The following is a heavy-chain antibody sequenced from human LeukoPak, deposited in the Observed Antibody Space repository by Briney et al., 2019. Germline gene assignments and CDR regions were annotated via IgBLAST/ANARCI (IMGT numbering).Heavy chain of an antibody. CDR1: GYTFTSYG. Sequence: ASVKVSCKASGYTFTSYGISLVRQAPGQGLEWMGWISAYNGNTNYAQKLQGRVTMTTDTSTSTAYMELRSLRSDDTAVYYCARVTYYDFWSGYSIYYYGMDVWGQGTTVTVSS. CDR2: ISAYNGNT. V-gene: IGHV1-18*01. D-gene: IGHD3-3*01. J-gene: IGHJ6*02. CDR3: ARVTYYDFWSGYSIYYYGMDV.